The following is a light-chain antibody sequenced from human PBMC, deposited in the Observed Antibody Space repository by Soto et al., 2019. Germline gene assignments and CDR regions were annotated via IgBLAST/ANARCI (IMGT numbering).Light chain of an antibody. V-gene: IGKV1-27*01. CDR3: QKYDSAPLT. CDR2: AAS. CDR1: QGISNY. J-gene: IGKJ4*01. Sequence: DIQMTQSPSSLSASVGDRVTITCRASQGISNYLAWYQQKPGKVPKLLIYAASTLQSGVPSRFSGRGSGTDFTLNISRLQAEDVSTYYCQKYDSAPLTFGGGTKMEIK.